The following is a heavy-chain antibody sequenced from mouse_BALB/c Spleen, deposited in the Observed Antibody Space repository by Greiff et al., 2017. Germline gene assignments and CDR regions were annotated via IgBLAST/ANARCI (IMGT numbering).Heavy chain of an antibody. CDR1: GFSLTSYG. CDR2: IWSGGST. Sequence: VQVVESGPGLVQPSQSLSISCTVSGFSLTSYGVHWVRQSPGKGLEWLGVIWSGGSTDYNAAFISRLSISKDKSKSQVFFKMNSQQANDTAIYYGASKGGNYYAMDYWGQGTSVTVSS. V-gene: IGHV2-2*02. D-gene: IGHD2-1*01. CDR3: ASKGGNYYAMDY. J-gene: IGHJ4*01.